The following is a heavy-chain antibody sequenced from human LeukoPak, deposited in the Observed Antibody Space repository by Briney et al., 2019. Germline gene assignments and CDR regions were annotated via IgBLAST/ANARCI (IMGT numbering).Heavy chain of an antibody. Sequence: GGSLRLSCAASGFTFSSYSMNWVRQAPGKGLEWVSSISSSSSYIYYADSVKGRFTISRDNAKNSLYLQMNSLRAEDTAVYYCAKPAAYCSGGSCYFSAYYYGMDVWGQGTTVTVSS. D-gene: IGHD2-15*01. CDR3: AKPAAYCSGGSCYFSAYYYGMDV. J-gene: IGHJ6*02. CDR1: GFTFSSYS. CDR2: ISSSSSYI. V-gene: IGHV3-21*04.